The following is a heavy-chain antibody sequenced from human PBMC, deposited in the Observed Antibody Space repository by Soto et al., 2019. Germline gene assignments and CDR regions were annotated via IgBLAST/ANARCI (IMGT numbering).Heavy chain of an antibody. CDR2: INPNSGGT. CDR3: ARGLGYCSGGSCSSD. D-gene: IGHD2-15*01. CDR1: GYTFTGYY. J-gene: IGHJ4*02. V-gene: IGHV1-2*02. Sequence: ASVKVSCEASGYTFTGYYMHWVRQAPGQGLEGMGWINPNSGGTNYAQKFQGRVTMTRDTSISTAYMELSRLRSDDTAVYYCARGLGYCSGGSCSSDWGQGPLVTVYS.